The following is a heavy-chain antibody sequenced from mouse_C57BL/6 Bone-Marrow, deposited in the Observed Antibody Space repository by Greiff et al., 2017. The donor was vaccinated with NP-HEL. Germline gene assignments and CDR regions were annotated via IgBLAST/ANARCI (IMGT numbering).Heavy chain of an antibody. CDR2: IDPSDSYT. Sequence: VQLQQPGAELVRPGTSVKLSCKASGYTFTSYWMHWVKQRPGQGLEWIGVIDPSDSYTNSNQQFKGKATLTVDTSSSTAYMQLSSLTSEDSAVYYCAMTAPFAYWGQGTLVTVAA. V-gene: IGHV1-59*01. CDR3: AMTAPFAY. D-gene: IGHD3-2*01. J-gene: IGHJ3*01. CDR1: GYTFTSYW.